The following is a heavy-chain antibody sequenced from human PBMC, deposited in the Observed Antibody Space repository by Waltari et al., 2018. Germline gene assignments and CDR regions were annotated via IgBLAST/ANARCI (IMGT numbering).Heavy chain of an antibody. CDR2: ITAGSSYI. CDR3: ARTSSPTMFGVVLDY. D-gene: IGHD3-3*01. CDR1: GFSFSSYG. Sequence: EVQLVESGGGLVKPGGSLRLSCAASGFSFSSYGMNWVRQAPGKGLEWVSSITAGSSYIDSADPVKGRFTISRDNAENLLYLQMTGLRAEDTAIYYCARTSSPTMFGVVLDYWGQGALVTVSS. V-gene: IGHV3-21*01. J-gene: IGHJ4*02.